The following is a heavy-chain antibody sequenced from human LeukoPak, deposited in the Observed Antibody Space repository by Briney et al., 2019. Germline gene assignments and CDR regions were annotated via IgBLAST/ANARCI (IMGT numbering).Heavy chain of an antibody. J-gene: IGHJ4*02. CDR1: GFAFSSFA. V-gene: IGHV3-23*01. CDR2: IVGSAFST. CDR3: ATNGYCSSTSCFAYFDY. D-gene: IGHD2-2*01. Sequence: PGGSLRLSCAASGFAFSSFAMSWVRQAPGKELEWVSVIVGSAFSTYYADSVKGRFTISRDNSKNTLYLQMNSLRAEDTAVYFCATNGYCSSTSCFAYFDYWGQGTLVTVSS.